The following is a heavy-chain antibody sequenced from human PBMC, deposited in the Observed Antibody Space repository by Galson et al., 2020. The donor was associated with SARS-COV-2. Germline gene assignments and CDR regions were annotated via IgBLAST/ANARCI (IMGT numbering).Heavy chain of an antibody. CDR3: ARSLAARSPFDY. CDR1: GYTFTSYA. CDR2: INAGNGNT. D-gene: IGHD6-6*01. V-gene: IGHV1-3*01. J-gene: IGHJ4*02. Sequence: ASVPVSCKASGYTFTSYAIHWVRQPPGQRLEWLGWINAGNGNTKYSQKFQGRVTITRDTSASTAYMGLSSLRSEDTAVYYCARSLAARSPFDYWGQGTLVTVSS.